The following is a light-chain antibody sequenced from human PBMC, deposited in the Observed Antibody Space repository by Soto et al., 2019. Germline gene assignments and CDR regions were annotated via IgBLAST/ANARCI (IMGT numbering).Light chain of an antibody. V-gene: IGKV3-20*01. Sequence: EIVLTQSPATRSLSAGERATLSCRASQSISNYLAWYQQKPGQAPRLLISGASSRAADIPDRFSGSGSGTDFTLTINRLEPEDFAVYYCQQYDSSPRTFGQGTKVDIK. CDR1: QSISNY. CDR3: QQYDSSPRT. J-gene: IGKJ1*01. CDR2: GAS.